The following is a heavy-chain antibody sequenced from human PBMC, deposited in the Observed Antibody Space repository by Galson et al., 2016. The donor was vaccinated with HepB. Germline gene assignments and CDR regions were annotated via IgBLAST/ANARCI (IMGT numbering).Heavy chain of an antibody. CDR2: IYPGDSDT. Sequence: QSGAEVKKPGESLKISCKGSGSSFTSYWIGWVRQMPGKGLEWMGIIYPGDSDTRYSPSYQGQVTISADKSISTAYLQWSSLKASDTAMYYCARHYYGAGIYRGLGYWGQGTLVTVSS. D-gene: IGHD3-10*01. V-gene: IGHV5-51*01. CDR1: GSSFTSYW. J-gene: IGHJ4*02. CDR3: ARHYYGAGIYRGLGY.